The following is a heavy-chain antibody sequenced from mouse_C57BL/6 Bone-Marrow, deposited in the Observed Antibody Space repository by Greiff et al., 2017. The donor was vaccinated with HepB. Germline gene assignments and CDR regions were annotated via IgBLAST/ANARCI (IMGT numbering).Heavy chain of an antibody. D-gene: IGHD2-3*01. CDR2: IYPGNSDT. Sequence: VQLQQSGTVLARPGASVKMSCKTSGYTFTSYWMHGVKQRTGKGLEWIGAIYPGNSDTSYNQKFKGKAKLTAVTSASTAYMELSSLTNEDSAVYYCTRSGGWLLRPYAMGYWGQGTSVSVSS. V-gene: IGHV1-5*01. CDR1: GYTFTSYW. CDR3: TRSGGWLLRPYAMGY. J-gene: IGHJ4*01.